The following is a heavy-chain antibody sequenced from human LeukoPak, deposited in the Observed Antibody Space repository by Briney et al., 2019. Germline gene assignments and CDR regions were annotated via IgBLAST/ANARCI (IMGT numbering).Heavy chain of an antibody. J-gene: IGHJ3*02. CDR3: ARDSIYDSSGDI. CDR1: GFTFSSYG. D-gene: IGHD3-22*01. Sequence: GGTLRLSCAASGFTFSSYGMSWVRQAPGKGLEWVSAISGSGGSTYYADSVKGRFTISRDNAKNSLYLQMNSLRAEDTAVYYCARDSIYDSSGDIWGQGTMVTVSS. V-gene: IGHV3-23*01. CDR2: ISGSGGST.